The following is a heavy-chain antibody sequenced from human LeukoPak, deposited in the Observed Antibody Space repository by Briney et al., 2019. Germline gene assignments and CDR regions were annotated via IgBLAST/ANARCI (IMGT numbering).Heavy chain of an antibody. J-gene: IGHJ4*02. D-gene: IGHD3-3*01. CDR3: ARVQNDFWSGYSPPYFDY. V-gene: IGHV4-34*01. CDR1: GGSFSGYY. CDR2: INHSGST. Sequence: SETLSLTCAVYGGSFSGYYWGWIRQPPGKGLEWIGEINHSGSTNCNPSLKSRVTISVDTSKNQFSLKLSSVTAADTAVYYCARVQNDFWSGYSPPYFDYWGQGTLVTVSS.